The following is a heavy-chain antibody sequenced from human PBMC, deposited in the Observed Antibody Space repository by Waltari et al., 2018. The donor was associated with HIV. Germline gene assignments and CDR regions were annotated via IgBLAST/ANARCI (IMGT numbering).Heavy chain of an antibody. CDR3: ASLYCSGGSCYDY. CDR1: GFTFSSYW. D-gene: IGHD2-15*01. CDR2: KKQDGSEK. Sequence: EVQLVESGGGLVQPGGSLRLSCAASGFTFSSYWMTWVRQAPGKGRWWGANKKQDGSEKYYADSVKGRFTISRDNAKNSLYLQMNSLRAEDTAVYYCASLYCSGGSCYDYWGQGTLVTVSS. J-gene: IGHJ4*02. V-gene: IGHV3-7*01.